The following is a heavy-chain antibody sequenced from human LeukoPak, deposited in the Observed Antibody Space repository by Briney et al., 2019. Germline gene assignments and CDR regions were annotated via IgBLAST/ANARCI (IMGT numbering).Heavy chain of an antibody. V-gene: IGHV1-69*01. CDR1: GGTFSSYA. CDR2: IIPIFGTA. Sequence: SVKVSCKASGGTFSSYAISWVRQAPGQGLEWMGGIIPIFGTASYAQKFQGRVTITADESTSTAYMELSRLRSDDTAVYYCARLGGLWFGEQDLFRDPLNWFDPWGQGTLVTVSS. CDR3: ARLGGLWFGEQDLFRDPLNWFDP. D-gene: IGHD3-10*01. J-gene: IGHJ5*02.